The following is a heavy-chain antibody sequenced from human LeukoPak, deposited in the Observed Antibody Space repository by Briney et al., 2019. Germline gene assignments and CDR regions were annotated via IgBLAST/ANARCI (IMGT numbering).Heavy chain of an antibody. CDR2: INHSGST. CDR3: ARGTDYDSSGYYYLDY. CDR1: GGSFSGYY. D-gene: IGHD3-22*01. V-gene: IGHV4-34*01. Sequence: SETLSLTCAVYGGSFSGYYWSWIRQPPGKGLEWIGEINHSGSTNYNPPLKSRVTISVDTSKNHFSLKLSSVTAADTAVYYCARGTDYDSSGYYYLDYWGQGTLVTVSS. J-gene: IGHJ4*02.